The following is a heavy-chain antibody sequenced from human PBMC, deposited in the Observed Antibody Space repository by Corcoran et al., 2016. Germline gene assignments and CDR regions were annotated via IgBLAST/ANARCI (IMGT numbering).Heavy chain of an antibody. D-gene: IGHD2-2*01. CDR3: ARVPVVPAAQAYYYYGMDV. Sequence: QVQLVQSGAEVKKPGAPVKVSCKASGYTFTSYGISWVRQAPGQGLEWMGWISAYNGNTNYAQKLQGRVTMTTDTSTSTAYMELRSLRSDDTAVYYCARVPVVPAAQAYYYYGMDVWGQGTTVTVSS. J-gene: IGHJ6*02. CDR2: ISAYNGNT. CDR1: GYTFTSYG. V-gene: IGHV1-18*01.